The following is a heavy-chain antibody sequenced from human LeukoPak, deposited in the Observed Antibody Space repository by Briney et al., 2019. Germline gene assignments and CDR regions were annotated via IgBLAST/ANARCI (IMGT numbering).Heavy chain of an antibody. D-gene: IGHD5-18*01. CDR1: GYTFTSYD. J-gene: IGHJ4*02. V-gene: IGHV1-8*01. CDR3: ARREAGSYGPPAHC. CDR2: MNPNSGNT. Sequence: GASVKVSCKASGYTFTSYDFNWVRQAPGQGLEWMGWMNPNSGNTGYPQKLQGKITMTRNTSISTAYMELSSLTFEDTAVYYCARREAGSYGPPAHCWGQGTLVTVSS.